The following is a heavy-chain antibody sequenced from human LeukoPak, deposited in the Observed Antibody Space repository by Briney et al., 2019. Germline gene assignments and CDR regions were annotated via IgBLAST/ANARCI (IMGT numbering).Heavy chain of an antibody. D-gene: IGHD4-17*01. CDR2: ISRSATTI. V-gene: IGHV3-48*03. CDR3: ARGPVTVSSFDY. CDR1: GFTFSSYE. J-gene: IGHJ4*02. Sequence: GGSLSLSCAASGFTFSSYEMNWVRQAPGKGLEWVSYISRSATTISYADSVKGRFTISRDNAKNSVYLQMNSLRAEDTAVYYCARGPVTVSSFDYWGQGTLVTVSS.